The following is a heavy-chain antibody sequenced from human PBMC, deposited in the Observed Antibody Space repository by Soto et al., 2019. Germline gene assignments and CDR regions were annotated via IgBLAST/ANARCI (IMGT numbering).Heavy chain of an antibody. D-gene: IGHD6-19*01. CDR2: ICYSGST. Sequence: SETLSLTCTVSGGSISSYYWSWIRQPPGKGLEWIGYICYSGSTNYNPSLKSRVTISVDTSKNQFSLKLSSVTAADTAVYYCARYSSGCYIFDYWGQGTLVTVSS. CDR3: ARYSSGCYIFDY. CDR1: GGSISSYY. V-gene: IGHV4-59*01. J-gene: IGHJ4*02.